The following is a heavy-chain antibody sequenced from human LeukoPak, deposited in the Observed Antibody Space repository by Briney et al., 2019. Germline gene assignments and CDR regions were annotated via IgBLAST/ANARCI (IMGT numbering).Heavy chain of an antibody. J-gene: IGHJ5*02. CDR1: GYTFSNYF. Sequence: ASVKVSCKASGYTFSNYFIHWVRQAPGQGLEWMGIINPSGGITRYAQKFQGRVTMTRDTSTSTAYMELRSLRSDDTAVYYCARDIRGYYDSSGQYNWFDPWGQGTLVTVSS. CDR2: INPSGGIT. D-gene: IGHD3-22*01. CDR3: ARDIRGYYDSSGQYNWFDP. V-gene: IGHV1-46*01.